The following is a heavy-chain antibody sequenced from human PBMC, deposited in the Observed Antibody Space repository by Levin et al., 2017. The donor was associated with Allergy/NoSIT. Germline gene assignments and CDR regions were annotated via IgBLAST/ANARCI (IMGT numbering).Heavy chain of an antibody. Sequence: EASVKVSCKASGGTFSSYAISWVRQAPGQGLEWMGGIIPIFGTANYAQKFQGRVTITADESTSTAYMELSSLRSEDTAVYYCARDQWVPEIGSGSNPNWYFDLWGRGTLVTVSS. J-gene: IGHJ2*01. D-gene: IGHD3-10*01. CDR1: GGTFSSYA. CDR3: ARDQWVPEIGSGSNPNWYFDL. V-gene: IGHV1-69*13. CDR2: IIPIFGTA.